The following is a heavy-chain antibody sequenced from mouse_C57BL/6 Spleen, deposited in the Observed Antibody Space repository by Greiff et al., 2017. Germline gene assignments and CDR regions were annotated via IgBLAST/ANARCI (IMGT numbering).Heavy chain of an antibody. CDR2: IDPSDSYT. D-gene: IGHD2-5*01. J-gene: IGHJ3*01. CDR3: ARSDSNYAFAY. CDR1: GYTFTSYW. Sequence: QVQLQQSGAELVMPGASVKLSCKASGYTFTSYWMHWVKQRPGQGLEWIGEIDPSDSYTNYNQKFKGKSTLTVDKSSSTAYMQLSSLTSEDSAVYYCARSDSNYAFAYWGQGTLVTVSA. V-gene: IGHV1-69*01.